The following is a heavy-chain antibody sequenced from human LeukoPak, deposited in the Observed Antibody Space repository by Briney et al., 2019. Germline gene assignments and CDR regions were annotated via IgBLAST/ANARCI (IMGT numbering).Heavy chain of an antibody. CDR1: GGSISSYY. Sequence: SETLSLTCTVSGGSISSYYWSWIRQPPGKGLEWIGYIYYSGSTNYNPSLKSRVTISVDTSKNQFSLKLSSVTAADTAVYYCARLYRATDAFDIWGQGIMVTVSS. V-gene: IGHV4-59*08. D-gene: IGHD1-26*01. J-gene: IGHJ3*02. CDR2: IYYSGST. CDR3: ARLYRATDAFDI.